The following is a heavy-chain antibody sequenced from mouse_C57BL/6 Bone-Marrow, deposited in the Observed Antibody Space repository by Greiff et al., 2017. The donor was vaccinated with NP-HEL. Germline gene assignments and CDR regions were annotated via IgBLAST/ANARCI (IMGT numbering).Heavy chain of an antibody. CDR3: ARWGLRGPWFAY. CDR1: GYTFTSYW. CDR2: IYPGSGST. J-gene: IGHJ3*01. V-gene: IGHV1-55*01. Sequence: VQLQQSGAELVKPGASVKMSCKASGYTFTSYWITWVKQRPGQGLEWIGDIYPGSGSTNYNEKFKSKATLTVDTSSSTAYMQLSSLTSEDSAVYYCARWGLRGPWFAYWGQGTLVTVSA. D-gene: IGHD3-3*01.